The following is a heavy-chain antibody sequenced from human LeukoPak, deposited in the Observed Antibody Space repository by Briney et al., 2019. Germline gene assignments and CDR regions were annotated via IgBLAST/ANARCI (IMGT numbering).Heavy chain of an antibody. Sequence: SQTLSLTCAISGDSVSSNSAAWNWIRQSPSRGLEWLGRTYYRSKWCNDYAVSVKSRITINPDTSKNQFSLQLNSVTPEDTAVYYCVVSQQSSGWSFDYWGQGTLVTVSS. D-gene: IGHD6-19*01. CDR3: VVSQQSSGWSFDY. J-gene: IGHJ4*02. V-gene: IGHV6-1*01. CDR1: GDSVSSNSAA. CDR2: TYYRSKWCN.